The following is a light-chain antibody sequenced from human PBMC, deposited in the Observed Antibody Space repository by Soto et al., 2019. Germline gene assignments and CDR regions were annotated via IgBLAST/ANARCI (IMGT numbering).Light chain of an antibody. V-gene: IGKV1-39*01. CDR3: QQSYSTTWT. Sequence: DIQMTQSPSTLSATAGDRVTITCRASQSISAWLAWYQQKPGKAPKLLIYAASSLQSGVPSRFSGSGSETDFTLTISSLQPEDFATYSCQQSYSTTWTFGQGTRWIS. CDR2: AAS. CDR1: QSISAW. J-gene: IGKJ1*01.